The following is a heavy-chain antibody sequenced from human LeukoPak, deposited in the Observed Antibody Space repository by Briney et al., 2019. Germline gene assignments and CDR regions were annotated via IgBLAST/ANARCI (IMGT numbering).Heavy chain of an antibody. D-gene: IGHD4-17*01. CDR1: GFTFDDYA. CDR2: ISWNSGSI. V-gene: IGHV3-9*01. J-gene: IGHJ4*02. Sequence: PGRSLRLSRAASGFTFDDYAMHWVRQAPGKDLEWVSGISWNSGSIGYADSVKGRFTISRDNAKNSLYLQMNSLRAEDTALYYCAKETSTGSFPHWGQGTLVTVSS. CDR3: AKETSTGSFPH.